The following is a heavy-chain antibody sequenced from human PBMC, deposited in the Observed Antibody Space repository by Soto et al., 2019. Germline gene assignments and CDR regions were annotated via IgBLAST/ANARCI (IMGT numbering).Heavy chain of an antibody. D-gene: IGHD3-3*01. V-gene: IGHV1-3*04. J-gene: IGHJ6*02. Sequence: ASVKVSCKASGYTFTPYAMHWVRQAPGQRLEWMGWINTGNGNTKYSQKFQGRVTITRDTAASAVYMELSSLRSEDTAVYYCARDLAFETLRFLEWLPTPFYGMDVWGQGTTVTVSS. CDR2: INTGNGNT. CDR3: ARDLAFETLRFLEWLPTPFYGMDV. CDR1: GYTFTPYA.